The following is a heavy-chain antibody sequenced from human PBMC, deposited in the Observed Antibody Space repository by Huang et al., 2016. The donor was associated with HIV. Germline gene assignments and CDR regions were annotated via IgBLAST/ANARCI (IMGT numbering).Heavy chain of an antibody. CDR1: GFTFGSFG. CDR3: AKDLTYTFGRHFDY. V-gene: IGHV3-30*02. Sequence: QVQLVESGGGVVQPGGSLRLSCTASGFTFGSFGMHWVRQAPGKGLEWVAFIRYDGNNYDYADSVRGRFTISRDKSKDTLYLQMNRRRPDDSAVYYCAKDLTYTFGRHFDYWGRGTLVTVSS. D-gene: IGHD3-3*01. J-gene: IGHJ4*02. CDR2: IRYDGNNY.